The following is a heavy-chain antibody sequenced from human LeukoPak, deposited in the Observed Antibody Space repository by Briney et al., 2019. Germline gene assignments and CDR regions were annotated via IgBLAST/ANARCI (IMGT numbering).Heavy chain of an antibody. CDR2: ISYDGSNK. D-gene: IGHD3-22*01. Sequence: GGSLRLSCAASGFTFSSYGMHWVRQAPGKGLEWVAVISYDGSNKYYADSVKGRFTSSRDNSKNALYLQMNSLRAEDTAVYYCARDYYDSSGYYPWGYWGQGTLVTVSS. V-gene: IGHV3-30*03. CDR3: ARDYYDSSGYYPWGY. J-gene: IGHJ4*02. CDR1: GFTFSSYG.